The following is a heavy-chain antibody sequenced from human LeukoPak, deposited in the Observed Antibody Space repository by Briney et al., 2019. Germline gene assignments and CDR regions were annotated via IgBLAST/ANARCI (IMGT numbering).Heavy chain of an antibody. Sequence: GGSLRLSCAASGFDFSRYGMHWVRQAPGRGLEWVAIIWYDGGNKYYADSVKGRFTVSRDDFKNTMYLQMNNLRDEDTAVYYCARVLDIVVVTAPLSFWGQGTLVTVSS. J-gene: IGHJ4*02. CDR1: GFDFSRYG. D-gene: IGHD2-21*02. CDR3: ARVLDIVVVTAPLSF. V-gene: IGHV3-33*01. CDR2: IWYDGGNK.